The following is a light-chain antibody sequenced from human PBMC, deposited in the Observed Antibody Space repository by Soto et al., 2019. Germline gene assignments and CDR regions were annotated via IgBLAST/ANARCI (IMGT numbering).Light chain of an antibody. CDR3: QLDGSPPLYT. J-gene: IGKJ2*01. Sequence: EVVLTQSPGTLSLSPGERAALSCRASQSVRSTYLAWYQQKPGQAPRLLIYGASSRATGIPDRFSGSGSGTDFTLTISRLEPEDFAVYYCQLDGSPPLYTCGQGTKLEI. V-gene: IGKV3-20*01. CDR1: QSVRSTY. CDR2: GAS.